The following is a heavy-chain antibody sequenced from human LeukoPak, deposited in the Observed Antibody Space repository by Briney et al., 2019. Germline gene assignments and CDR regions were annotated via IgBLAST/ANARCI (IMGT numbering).Heavy chain of an antibody. J-gene: IGHJ3*02. CDR2: INPNSGGT. D-gene: IGHD1-1*01. V-gene: IGHV1-2*02. Sequence: GASVKVSCKASGYTFTGYYMHWVRQAPRQGLEWMGWINPNSGGTNYAQKFQGRVTMTRDTSISTAYMELSRLRSDDTAVYYCAREGFAEERDAFDIWGQGTMVTVSS. CDR1: GYTFTGYY. CDR3: AREGFAEERDAFDI.